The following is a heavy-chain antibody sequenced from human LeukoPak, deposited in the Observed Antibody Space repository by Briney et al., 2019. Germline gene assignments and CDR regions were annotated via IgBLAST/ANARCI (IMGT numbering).Heavy chain of an antibody. Sequence: GRSLRLSCAASGFTFDDYAMHWVRQAPGKGLEWVSGISWNSGSIGYADSVKGRFTISRDNAKNSLYLQMNSLRAEDTALYYCAKAGYYDSSNWFDPWGQGTLVTVSS. CDR3: AKAGYYDSSNWFDP. J-gene: IGHJ5*02. V-gene: IGHV3-9*01. CDR1: GFTFDDYA. CDR2: ISWNSGSI. D-gene: IGHD3-22*01.